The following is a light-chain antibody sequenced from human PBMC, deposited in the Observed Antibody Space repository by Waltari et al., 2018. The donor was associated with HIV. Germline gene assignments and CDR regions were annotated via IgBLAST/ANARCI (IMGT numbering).Light chain of an antibody. CDR3: QQYDNIPPGIT. J-gene: IGKJ3*01. CDR1: QDISNY. V-gene: IGKV1-33*01. Sequence: DIQMTQSPSSLSASVGDRVTITCQASQDISNYLNWYQQKPGRAPKLLIYDASNLETGVPSRFSGSGSGTDFTFTISSLQPEDIATYYCQQYDNIPPGITFGPGTQVDIK. CDR2: DAS.